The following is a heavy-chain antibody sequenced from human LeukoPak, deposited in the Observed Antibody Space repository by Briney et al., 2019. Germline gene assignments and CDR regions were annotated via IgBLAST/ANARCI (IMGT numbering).Heavy chain of an antibody. J-gene: IGHJ1*01. CDR1: GGSISSSGYY. V-gene: IGHV4-39*01. D-gene: IGHD3-10*01. CDR2: IYYSEST. CDR3: AIQRFGDLYAQYFQQ. Sequence: PSETLSLTCAASGGSISSSGYYWGRIRRPPGKGLEWIGSIYYSESTYYNPSLRSRITISVDTSKNQFSLKLSSVTAADTAVYYCAIQRFGDLYAQYFQQWGHGRLFTVSS.